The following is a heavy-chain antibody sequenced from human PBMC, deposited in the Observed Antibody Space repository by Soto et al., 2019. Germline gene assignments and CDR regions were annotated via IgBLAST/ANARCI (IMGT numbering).Heavy chain of an antibody. CDR2: IIPLFGTA. J-gene: IGHJ3*02. V-gene: IGHV1-69*01. Sequence: QVQLVQSGAEVKKPGSSVKGSCKASGGTFSSYAISWVRQAHGQTREWMGGIIPLFGTANYAQKFQGRVTITADESTSTAYMELSSLRSEDTAVYYCARSHAIVVVRKGAFDIWGQGTLGTVSS. CDR3: ARSHAIVVVRKGAFDI. D-gene: IGHD2-21*01. CDR1: GGTFSSYA.